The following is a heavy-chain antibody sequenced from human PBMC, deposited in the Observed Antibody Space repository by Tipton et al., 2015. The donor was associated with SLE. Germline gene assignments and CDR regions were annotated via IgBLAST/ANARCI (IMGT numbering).Heavy chain of an antibody. V-gene: IGHV4-39*02. CDR1: GGSISSRSYF. CDR3: ARGYGWYDNDGFDI. D-gene: IGHD6-19*01. CDR2: ILYNGVT. Sequence: TLSLTCSVSGGSISSRSYFWGWIRQSPGKGLEWIGSILYNGVTSYNPSLKSRVTISVDTSKNHFSLKLSSVTAADTAIYYCARGYGWYDNDGFDIWGQGTMVSVSS. J-gene: IGHJ3*02.